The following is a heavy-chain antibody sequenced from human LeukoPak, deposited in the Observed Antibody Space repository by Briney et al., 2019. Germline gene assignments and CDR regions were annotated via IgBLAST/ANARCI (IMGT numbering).Heavy chain of an antibody. CDR3: ARPYYYDSRIDP. Sequence: SETLSLTCTVSGGSISSGDYYWSWIRQPPGTGLEWIAYMYYSGSTYYNPSLKSRVTMSADTSKNQLSLKLSSVTAADTAVYYCARPYYYDSRIDPWGQGILVTVSS. J-gene: IGHJ5*02. D-gene: IGHD3-22*01. V-gene: IGHV4-30-4*01. CDR2: MYYSGST. CDR1: GGSISSGDYY.